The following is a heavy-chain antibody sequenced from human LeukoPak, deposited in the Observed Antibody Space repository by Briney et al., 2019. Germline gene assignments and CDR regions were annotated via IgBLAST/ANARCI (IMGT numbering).Heavy chain of an antibody. V-gene: IGHV4-34*01. CDR2: INDRGNI. CDR3: ARSGRYQIY. Sequence: SETLSLTCAIYGGPLSGYSWSWIRQPPGKGLEWIGEINDRGNITYNPSLQSRPSMSLDTSRNQFSLTLGSVTAADTAVYFCARSGRYQIYWGQGTLVTVSS. J-gene: IGHJ4*02. D-gene: IGHD3-10*01. CDR1: GGPLSGYS.